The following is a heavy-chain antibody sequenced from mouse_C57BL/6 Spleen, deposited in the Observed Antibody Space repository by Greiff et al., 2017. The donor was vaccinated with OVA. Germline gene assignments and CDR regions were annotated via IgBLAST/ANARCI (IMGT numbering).Heavy chain of an antibody. CDR3: ARFDYDAGNY. J-gene: IGHJ2*01. Sequence: VQLQQSGAELVRPGTSVKLSCKASGYTFTSYWMHWVKQRPGQGLEWIGVIDPSDSYTNYNQKFKGKATLTVDTSSSTAYMQLSSLTSEDSAVYYCARFDYDAGNYWGQGTTLTVSS. V-gene: IGHV1-59*01. CDR1: GYTFTSYW. CDR2: IDPSDSYT. D-gene: IGHD2-4*01.